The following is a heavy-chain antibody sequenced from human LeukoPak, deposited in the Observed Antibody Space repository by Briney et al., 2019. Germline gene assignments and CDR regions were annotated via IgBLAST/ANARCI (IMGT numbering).Heavy chain of an antibody. V-gene: IGHV5-10-1*01. J-gene: IGHJ6*02. D-gene: IGHD6-13*01. CDR2: IDPSDSYT. CDR3: ARSIAAAGTAHYYYYYGMDV. CDR1: GYSFTSYW. Sequence: GESLKISCKGSGYSFTSYWISWVRQMPGKGLEWMGRIDPSDSYTNYSPSFQGHVTISADKSISTAYLQWSSLKASDTAMYYCARSIAAAGTAHYYYYYGMDVWGQGTTVTVSS.